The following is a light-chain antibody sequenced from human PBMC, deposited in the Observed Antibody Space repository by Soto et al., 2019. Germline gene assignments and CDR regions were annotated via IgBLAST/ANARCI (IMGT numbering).Light chain of an antibody. CDR1: SSDIGRYNY. Sequence: QSALTQPASVSGSHGQSITISCTGTSSDIGRYNYVSWYQQHPGKAPRLVISGVNKRPSGISNRFSGSKSGNTASLTISGLQADDEAIYYCASYTSTTTLVVFGGGTQLTVL. CDR2: GVN. J-gene: IGLJ2*01. CDR3: ASYTSTTTLVV. V-gene: IGLV2-14*01.